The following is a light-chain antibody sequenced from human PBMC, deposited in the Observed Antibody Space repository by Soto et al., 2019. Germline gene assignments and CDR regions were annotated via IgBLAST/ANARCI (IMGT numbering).Light chain of an antibody. V-gene: IGKV1-39*01. CDR3: QQSYSTPWT. Sequence: DMQMTQSPPSLSASVGDRVTITCRASQTIDSYLNWYQQKPGKAPNLLIYAASSLQSGVPSRFSGSGSGTDFTLTISSLQPEDFATYYCQQSYSTPWTFGQGTKVDIK. CDR2: AAS. J-gene: IGKJ1*01. CDR1: QTIDSY.